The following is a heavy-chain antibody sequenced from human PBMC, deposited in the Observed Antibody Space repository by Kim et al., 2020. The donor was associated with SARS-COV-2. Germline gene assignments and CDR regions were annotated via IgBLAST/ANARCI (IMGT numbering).Heavy chain of an antibody. Sequence: SETLSLTCTVSGASISNSYWSWFRQPPGKGLEWIGYVYYSGSTNYNPTLKSRVTISIDTSKNQFSLKLSSVTAADTAVYYCVRNTRTPDYWGQGTLVTVSS. J-gene: IGHJ4*02. D-gene: IGHD1-1*01. CDR2: VYYSGST. V-gene: IGHV4-59*01. CDR1: GASISNSY. CDR3: VRNTRTPDY.